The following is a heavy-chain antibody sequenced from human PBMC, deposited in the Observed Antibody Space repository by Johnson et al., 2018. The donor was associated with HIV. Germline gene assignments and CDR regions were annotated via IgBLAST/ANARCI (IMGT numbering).Heavy chain of an antibody. CDR3: ARDGVVVVPGGWGAFDI. Sequence: QVQLVESGGGLVKPGGSLRLSCAASGFTFSDYYMNWIRQAPGKGLAWVSYISSTGTTIYYADSVKGRFTISRDNAMKSLYLQINSLRAEDTAVYYCARDGVVVVPGGWGAFDIWGQGTLVTVSS. CDR2: ISSTGTTI. CDR1: GFTFSDYY. V-gene: IGHV3-11*04. J-gene: IGHJ3*02. D-gene: IGHD2-15*01.